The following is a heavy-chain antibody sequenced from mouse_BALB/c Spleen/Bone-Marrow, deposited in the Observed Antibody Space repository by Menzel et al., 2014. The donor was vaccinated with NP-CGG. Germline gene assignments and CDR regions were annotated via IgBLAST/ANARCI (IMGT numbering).Heavy chain of an antibody. J-gene: IGHJ2*01. CDR1: GFTFSSYG. V-gene: IGHV5-6-3*01. Sequence: EVKLMESGGGLVQPGGSLKLSCAASGFTFSSYGMSWVRQTPDKRLELVATINSKGGSTYYPDSVKGRFTISRDNAKNTLYLQMSSLKSEDTAMYYCARDSNDYWGQGTTLTVSS. CDR2: INSKGGST. CDR3: ARDSNDY.